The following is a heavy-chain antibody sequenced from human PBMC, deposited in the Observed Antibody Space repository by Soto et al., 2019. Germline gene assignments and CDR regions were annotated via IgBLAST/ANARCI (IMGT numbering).Heavy chain of an antibody. V-gene: IGHV3-30*04. D-gene: IGHD2-15*01. CDR1: GFTFTTYA. CDR3: ARDQCFGGGRSCYYFDF. Sequence: PVGSLRLSCAASGFTFTTYAMHWVRQAPGKGLEWVAVISNDGRGKYYADSVKGRFTISRDNSKNTLYLQMNSLRSDDTAVYYCARDQCFGGGRSCYYFDFWGQGTLVTVSS. J-gene: IGHJ4*02. CDR2: ISNDGRGK.